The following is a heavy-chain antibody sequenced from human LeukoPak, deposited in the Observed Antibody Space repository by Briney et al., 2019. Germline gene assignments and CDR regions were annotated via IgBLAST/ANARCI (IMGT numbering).Heavy chain of an antibody. CDR3: VRYSSSSMDY. J-gene: IGHJ4*02. V-gene: IGHV3-11*01. Sequence: PGGSLRLSCAASGFTFSDYQMSWLRQAPGKGLEWVSYISNSGYTIYYADSVKGRFTISRDNAKNSLYLQVNSLRAEDTAVYYCVRYSSSSMDYWGQGTLVTVSS. D-gene: IGHD6-6*01. CDR1: GFTFSDYQ. CDR2: ISNSGYTI.